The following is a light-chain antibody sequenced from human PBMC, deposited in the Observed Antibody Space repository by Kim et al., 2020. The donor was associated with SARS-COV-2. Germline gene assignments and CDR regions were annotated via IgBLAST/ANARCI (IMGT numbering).Light chain of an antibody. J-gene: IGKJ2*01. CDR3: QQYNDWPRT. V-gene: IGKV3-15*01. CDR2: GAS. Sequence: EIVMTQSPATLSVSPGERATLSCRASQSVSSNLAWYQQKPGQAPRILVYGASTRATGIPVRFSVSGSGTEFTLTISSLQSEDFAVYYCQQYNDWPRTFGQGTKLEI. CDR1: QSVSSN.